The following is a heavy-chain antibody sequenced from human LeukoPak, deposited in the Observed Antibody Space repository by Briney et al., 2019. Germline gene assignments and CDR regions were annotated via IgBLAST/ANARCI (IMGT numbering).Heavy chain of an antibody. CDR2: IWYDGSNK. D-gene: IGHD6-19*01. Sequence: GGSLRLSCVSSGFTFSSYGMHWVRQAPGKGLDWVAVIWYDGSNKYYADSVKGRFTISRDDSKNTLYLQMNSLRAEDTAVYYCARDWAVAGPDYWGQGTLVTVSS. V-gene: IGHV3-33*01. J-gene: IGHJ4*02. CDR3: ARDWAVAGPDY. CDR1: GFTFSSYG.